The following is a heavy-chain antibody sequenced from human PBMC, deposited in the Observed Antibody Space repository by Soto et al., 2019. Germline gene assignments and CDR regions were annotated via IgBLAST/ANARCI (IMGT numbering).Heavy chain of an antibody. Sequence: GGSLRLSCAASGFTVSSNYMNWVRQAPGKGLEWVSVIYSGGTTYYADSVKGRFTISRDNSKNTLYLQMNSLRAEDTAVYYCAGDHPPGVAALYYYYYMDVWGKGTTVTVSS. J-gene: IGHJ6*03. CDR1: GFTVSSNY. D-gene: IGHD6-6*01. V-gene: IGHV3-66*01. CDR3: AGDHPPGVAALYYYYYMDV. CDR2: IYSGGTT.